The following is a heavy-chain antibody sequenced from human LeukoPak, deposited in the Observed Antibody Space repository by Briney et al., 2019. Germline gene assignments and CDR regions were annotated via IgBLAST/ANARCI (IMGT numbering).Heavy chain of an antibody. Sequence: PGGSLRLSCAASGFIFSNYGMNWVRQAPGKRLEWISYISGSSSLIHQADSVKGRFTISRDNAKNLVSLQMSSLRDEDTAVYYCARGSEHLDNWFDPWGQGTLVTVSS. J-gene: IGHJ5*02. D-gene: IGHD1-14*01. CDR2: ISGSSSLI. V-gene: IGHV3-48*02. CDR3: ARGSEHLDNWFDP. CDR1: GFIFSNYG.